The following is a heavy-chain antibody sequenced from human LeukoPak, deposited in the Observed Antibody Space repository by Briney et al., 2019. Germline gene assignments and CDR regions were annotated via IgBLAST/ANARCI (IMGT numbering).Heavy chain of an antibody. V-gene: IGHV3-23*01. J-gene: IGHJ4*02. CDR3: TTGHLDSSSWYRKRTWFDY. D-gene: IGHD6-13*01. CDR1: GFTPSSYG. Sequence: GGSLRLSCAASGFTPSSYGMNWVRQAPGKGLEWVSVISGSGGSTYYADSVKGRFTISRDNSKNTLYLQMNSLKTEDTAVYYCTTGHLDSSSWYRKRTWFDYWGQGTLVTVSS. CDR2: ISGSGGST.